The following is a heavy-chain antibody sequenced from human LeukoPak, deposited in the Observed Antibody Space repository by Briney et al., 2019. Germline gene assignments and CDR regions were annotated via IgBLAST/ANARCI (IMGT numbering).Heavy chain of an antibody. V-gene: IGHV4-59*01. CDR1: GGSISSYY. CDR3: ARLPYSSGWDYYYGMDV. D-gene: IGHD6-19*01. Sequence: SETLSLTCTVSGGSISSYYWSWIRQPPGKGLEWIGYIYYSGSTNYNPSLKSRVTISVDTSKNQFSLKLSSVTAADTAVYYRARLPYSSGWDYYYGMDVWGQGTTITVSS. CDR2: IYYSGST. J-gene: IGHJ6*02.